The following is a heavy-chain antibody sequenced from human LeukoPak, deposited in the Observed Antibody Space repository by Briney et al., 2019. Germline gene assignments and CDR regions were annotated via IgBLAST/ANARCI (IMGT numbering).Heavy chain of an antibody. CDR3: ARRYSSGWWIDY. J-gene: IGHJ4*02. CDR1: GFTVSSNY. V-gene: IGHV3-53*01. D-gene: IGHD6-19*01. CDR2: IYSGGST. Sequence: GGSLRLSCEASGFTVSSNYMNWVRQAPGKGLEWVSVIYSGGSTYYADSVKGRFTISRDNSKNTLYLQMNTLRAEDTAVYYCARRYSSGWWIDYWGQGTLVTVSS.